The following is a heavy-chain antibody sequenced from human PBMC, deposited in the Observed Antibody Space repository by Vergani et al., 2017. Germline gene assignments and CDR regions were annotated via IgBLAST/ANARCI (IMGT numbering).Heavy chain of an antibody. CDR3: ARGDYGILTGYRY. CDR2: INPSGGHT. J-gene: IGHJ4*02. V-gene: IGHV1-46*03. CDR1: GFTFSSYG. Sequence: QVQLVESGGGVVQPGRSLILSCAASGFTFSSYGMHWVRQAPGQGLEWMGIINPSGGHTNYAQKFQGRVTMTRDTSTSTVYMELSSLRSEDTAIYYCARGDYGILTGYRYWGQGTLVTVSA. D-gene: IGHD3-9*01.